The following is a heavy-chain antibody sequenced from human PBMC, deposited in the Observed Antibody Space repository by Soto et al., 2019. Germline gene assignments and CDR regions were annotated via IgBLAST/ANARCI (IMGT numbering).Heavy chain of an antibody. CDR2: FDPEDGET. CDR3: AVMTYYYDSSGYFPFGY. D-gene: IGHD3-22*01. Sequence: QVQLVQSGAEVKKPGASVKVSCKVSGYTLTELSMHWVRQAPGKGLEWMGGFDPEDGETIYAQKFQGRVTMTEDTSSDTAYMELSGLRSEDTAVYYCAVMTYYYDSSGYFPFGYWGQGTLVTVSS. V-gene: IGHV1-24*01. J-gene: IGHJ4*02. CDR1: GYTLTELS.